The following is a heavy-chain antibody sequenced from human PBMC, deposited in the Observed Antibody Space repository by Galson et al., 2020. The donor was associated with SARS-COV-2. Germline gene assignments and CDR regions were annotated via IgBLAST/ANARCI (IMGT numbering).Heavy chain of an antibody. J-gene: IGHJ4*02. CDR2: LNSDGISA. CDR3: ASRGVVIRDISFDN. D-gene: IGHD2-21*01. V-gene: IGHV3-74*01. Sequence: GGSLSLSCVASGFTFSRFDIHWVRQAPGKGLVWVSRLNSDGISAFYADSVEGRFTISRDNAKNTLYLQMHSLRAEDTAVYYCASRGVVIRDISFDNWGQGTLVTVSS. CDR1: GFTFSRFD.